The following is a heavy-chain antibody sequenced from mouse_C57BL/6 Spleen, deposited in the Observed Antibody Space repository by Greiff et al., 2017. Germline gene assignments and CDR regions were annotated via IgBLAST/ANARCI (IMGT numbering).Heavy chain of an antibody. D-gene: IGHD2-5*01. Sequence: QVQLQQSGAELVRPGASVTLSCKASGYTFTDYEMHWVKQTPVHGLEWIGAIDPETGGTAYNQKFKGKVILTADKSSSTAYMELRSLTSEDSAVYYYTSPIYYSKGGYYFDYWGQGTTLTVSS. CDR1: GYTFTDYE. V-gene: IGHV1-15*01. CDR2: IDPETGGT. CDR3: TSPIYYSKGGYYFDY. J-gene: IGHJ2*01.